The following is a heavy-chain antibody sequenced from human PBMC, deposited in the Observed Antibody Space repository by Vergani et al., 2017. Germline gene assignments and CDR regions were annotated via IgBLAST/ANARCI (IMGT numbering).Heavy chain of an antibody. D-gene: IGHD2-15*01. V-gene: IGHV3-30*02. CDR3: ATAGAAYCRGASCYDFFEY. J-gene: IGHJ4*02. CDR2: TRYDGIVE. Sequence: QVQLVESGGGVVQPGGSLRLSCAAPGFTFTNYGMHWVRQAPGKGLERVAFTRYDGIVEYYGDSVRGRFTISRDNSKNTLYLQMNRLRPEDTAVYYCATAGAAYCRGASCYDFFEYWGQGTLVTVAS. CDR1: GFTFTNYG.